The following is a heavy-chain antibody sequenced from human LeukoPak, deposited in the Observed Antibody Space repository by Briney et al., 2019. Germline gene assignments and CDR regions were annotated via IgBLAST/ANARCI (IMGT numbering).Heavy chain of an antibody. D-gene: IGHD3-10*01. J-gene: IGHJ4*02. V-gene: IGHV3-7*02. Sequence: GGSLRLSCAASGFTFSNYWMSWVRQAPGKGLEWVANIKEDGSEKYYVDSVKGRFTISRDNAKNSLYLQMNSLRAEDTAVYYCARTIRGYWGRGTLVTVSS. CDR1: GFTFSNYW. CDR3: ARTIRGY. CDR2: IKEDGSEK.